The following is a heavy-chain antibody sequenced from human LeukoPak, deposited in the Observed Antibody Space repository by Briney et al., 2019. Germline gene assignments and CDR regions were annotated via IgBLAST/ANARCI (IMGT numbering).Heavy chain of an antibody. CDR2: ITSTGSYT. CDR3: ARDNGVRFLGLYMDV. J-gene: IGHJ6*03. V-gene: IGHV3-21*01. D-gene: IGHD3-3*01. CDR1: GFTFSSYN. Sequence: GGSLRLSCAASGFTFSSYNMNWVRQAPGKGLEWVSSITSTGSYTFYADSVKGRFTISRDNAKNSLYLQMNSLRAEDTAVYYCARDNGVRFLGLYMDVWGKGTTVTVSS.